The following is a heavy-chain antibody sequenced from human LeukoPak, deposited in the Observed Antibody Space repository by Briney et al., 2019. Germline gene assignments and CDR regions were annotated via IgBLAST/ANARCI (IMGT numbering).Heavy chain of an antibody. Sequence: ASEKVSCKASGYTFTGYYMHWVRQAPGQGLEWMGWINPNSGGTNYAQKFQGRVTMTRDTSISTAYMELSRLRSDDTAVYYCARDSPYSSSSLGYWGQGTLVTVSS. CDR1: GYTFTGYY. CDR2: INPNSGGT. V-gene: IGHV1-2*02. D-gene: IGHD6-6*01. J-gene: IGHJ4*02. CDR3: ARDSPYSSSSLGY.